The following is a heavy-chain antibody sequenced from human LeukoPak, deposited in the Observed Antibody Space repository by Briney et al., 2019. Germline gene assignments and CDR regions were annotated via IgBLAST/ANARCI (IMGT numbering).Heavy chain of an antibody. CDR3: ATDGEIWSSSSPGYFQH. V-gene: IGHV3-21*04. Sequence: AGGCLRLSCAASGFTFSSNSMKWVRQAPGKGLEWVSSISVSIFYISYAASVKGRFTITRDNAKNTLNLTLNSLRAEDTAVYYCATDGEIWSSSSPGYFQHWGQGTLVTVSS. D-gene: IGHD6-6*01. CDR2: ISVSIFYI. CDR1: GFTFSSNS. J-gene: IGHJ1*01.